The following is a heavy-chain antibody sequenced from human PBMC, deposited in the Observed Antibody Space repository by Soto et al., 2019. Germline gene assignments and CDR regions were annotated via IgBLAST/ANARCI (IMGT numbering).Heavy chain of an antibody. Sequence: QEQLVQSGAEVKKPGSSVKVSCKASGDTFSSYAISWVRQAPGQGLEWMGGIIPVHRRTHYAQKFQGRVAITADESTSTVYMELNSLTSEDTAMYYCTRREYNDYIWDYYGMDVWGQGTTVTVSS. V-gene: IGHV1-69*01. CDR1: GDTFSSYA. D-gene: IGHD3-16*01. J-gene: IGHJ6*02. CDR3: TRREYNDYIWDYYGMDV. CDR2: IIPVHRRT.